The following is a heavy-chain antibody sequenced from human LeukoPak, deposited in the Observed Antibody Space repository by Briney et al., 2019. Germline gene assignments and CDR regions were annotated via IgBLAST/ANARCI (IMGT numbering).Heavy chain of an antibody. D-gene: IGHD1-14*01. V-gene: IGHV3-30*01. Sequence: PGGSLRLSCAVSGFTFNAYAMHWVRQAPGKGLEWVAVVANDGRDKQYADSMKGRFTISRDNSENTLYLQMNTLRAEDTAVYYCARDRNSPAKYYFDYWGQGTLVTVSS. CDR2: VANDGRDK. CDR1: GFTFNAYA. J-gene: IGHJ4*02. CDR3: ARDRNSPAKYYFDY.